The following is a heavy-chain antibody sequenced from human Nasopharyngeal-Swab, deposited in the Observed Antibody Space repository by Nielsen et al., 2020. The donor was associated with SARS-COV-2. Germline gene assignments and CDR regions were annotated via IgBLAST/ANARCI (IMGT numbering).Heavy chain of an antibody. J-gene: IGHJ4*02. Sequence: VRQAPGKGLEWVSYISSSNTIYYANSVKGRFTISRDNARDSLYLQMSSLRAEDTAVYYCARDQGYSGGYGYWGQGTLVTVSS. CDR2: ISSSNTI. D-gene: IGHD1-26*01. CDR3: ARDQGYSGGYGY. V-gene: IGHV3-69-1*01.